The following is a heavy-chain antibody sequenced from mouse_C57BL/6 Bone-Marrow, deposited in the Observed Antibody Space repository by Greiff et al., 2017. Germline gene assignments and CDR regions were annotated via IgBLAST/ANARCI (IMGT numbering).Heavy chain of an antibody. Sequence: EVQLVESGGDLVKPGGSLKLSCAASGFTFSSYGMSWVRQTPDKRLEWVATISSGGSYTYYPDSVKGRFTISRDNAKNTLYLQMSSLKSEDTAMYYCARRGTTVVARAMDYWGKGTSVTVSS. D-gene: IGHD1-1*01. CDR3: ARRGTTVVARAMDY. CDR1: GFTFSSYG. J-gene: IGHJ4*01. V-gene: IGHV5-6*01. CDR2: ISSGGSYT.